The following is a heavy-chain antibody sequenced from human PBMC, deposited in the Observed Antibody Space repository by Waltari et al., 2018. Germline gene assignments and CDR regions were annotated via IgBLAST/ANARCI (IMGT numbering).Heavy chain of an antibody. CDR2: IYESGCI. D-gene: IGHD2-15*01. J-gene: IGHJ4*02. CDR3: ARHGRVVDVVVVVAATLIDY. CDR1: GGSIRSSTYY. V-gene: IGHV4-39*01. Sequence: QLQLQESGPGLVKPSETLSLTCTVPGGSIRSSTYYWGWIRQAPGKGLEWIGRIYESGCIYYNPSLNRRVSLSVDTSKNQFSLQLSSVTAADTAVYYCARHGRVVDVVVVVAATLIDYWGQGTLVTVSS.